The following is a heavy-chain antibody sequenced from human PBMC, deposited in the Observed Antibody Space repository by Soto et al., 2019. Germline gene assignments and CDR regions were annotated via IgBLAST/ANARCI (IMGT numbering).Heavy chain of an antibody. J-gene: IGHJ4*02. CDR2: ISWNSGSI. CDR1: GFTFDDYA. CDR3: AKASPYDFWSGYWGPFDY. Sequence: EVQLVESGGGLVQPGRSLRLSCPASGFTFDDYAMHWVRQAPGKGLERVSGISWNSGSIGYADSVKGRFTISRDNAKNSLYLQMNSLRAEDTALYYCAKASPYDFWSGYWGPFDYWGQGTLVTVSS. V-gene: IGHV3-9*01. D-gene: IGHD3-3*01.